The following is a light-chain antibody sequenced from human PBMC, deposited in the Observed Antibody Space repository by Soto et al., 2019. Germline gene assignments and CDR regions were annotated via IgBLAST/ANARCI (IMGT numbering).Light chain of an antibody. J-gene: IGLJ1*01. V-gene: IGLV2-14*01. Sequence: QSALTQPASVSGSPGQSITISCTGTSSGVGDYNYVSWYQQHPGKAPKLMIFDVSNRPSGVSNRFSGSKSGNTASLTISGLQAEDEADYYCSSYTSSSTRVFGTGTKVTVL. CDR1: SSGVGDYNY. CDR2: DVS. CDR3: SSYTSSSTRV.